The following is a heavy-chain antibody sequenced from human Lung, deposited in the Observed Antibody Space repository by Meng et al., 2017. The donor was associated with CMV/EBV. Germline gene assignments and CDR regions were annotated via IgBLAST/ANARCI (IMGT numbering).Heavy chain of an antibody. CDR1: GYTFTTYG. Sequence: QLQLVQSGSGLKKPGASVRISCKASGYTFTTYGMNWVRQAPGQGLEWMGWINTNTGKPTYAQGLTGRFVFSLDTSVSTAYLQISSLKAEDTAVYYCARDSEAADYWGQGTLVTVSS. CDR3: ARDSEAADY. D-gene: IGHD6-25*01. V-gene: IGHV7-4-1*02. CDR2: INTNTGKP. J-gene: IGHJ4*02.